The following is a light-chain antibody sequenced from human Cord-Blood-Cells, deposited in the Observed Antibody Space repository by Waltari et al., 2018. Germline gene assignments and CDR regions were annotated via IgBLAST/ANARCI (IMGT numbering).Light chain of an antibody. CDR1: QSLLHSDGKTY. V-gene: IGKV2-29*02. Sequence: DIVMTQTPLSLSVTPGQPASISCKSSQSLLHSDGKTYLYWYLQKPGQSLQLLIYEVSSRVSGVPDRFSGSGSGTDFTLKISRVEAEDVGVYYCMQGIHLPWTFGQGTKVEIK. J-gene: IGKJ1*01. CDR3: MQGIHLPWT. CDR2: EVS.